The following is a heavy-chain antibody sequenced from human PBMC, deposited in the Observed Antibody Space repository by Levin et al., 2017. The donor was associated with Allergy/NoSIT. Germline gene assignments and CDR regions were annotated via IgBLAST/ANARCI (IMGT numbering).Heavy chain of an antibody. Sequence: GGSLRLSCAASGFTFSDYTMNWVRQAQGRGLEWVSSIIPNGNKIYYADSLKGRFTISRDNAKSSVFLQMNSLRAEDTALYYCARSGSPDYWGQGTLVTVSS. CDR3: ARSGSPDY. CDR1: GFTFSDYT. V-gene: IGHV3-21*01. CDR2: IIPNGNKI. D-gene: IGHD3-22*01. J-gene: IGHJ4*02.